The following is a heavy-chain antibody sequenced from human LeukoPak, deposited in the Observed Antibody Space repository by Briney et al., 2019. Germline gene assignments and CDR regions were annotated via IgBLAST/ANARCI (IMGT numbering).Heavy chain of an antibody. J-gene: IGHJ3*02. Sequence: ASVKVSCKASGYTFTGHYMHWVRQAPGQGLEWMGRINPDSGATVYAQKFQGWVTMTRDTSISTAYMELSRLRSDDTAVYYCARDDAFDIWGQGTMVTVSS. V-gene: IGHV1-2*04. CDR1: GYTFTGHY. CDR3: ARDDAFDI. CDR2: INPDSGAT.